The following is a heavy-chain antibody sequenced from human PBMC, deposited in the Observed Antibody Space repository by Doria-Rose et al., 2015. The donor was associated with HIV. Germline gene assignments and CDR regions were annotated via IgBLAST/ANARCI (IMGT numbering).Heavy chain of an antibody. V-gene: IGHV2-26*01. CDR2: MFSDDER. CDR3: ARIKSSRWYHKYYFDF. CDR1: GVSLSSPGMG. Sequence: QLPLKECGPVLVKPTATLTLTCTVSGVSLSSPGMGVSWIRQPPGNALVWPANMFSDDERSYKTSLKSRLTISRGTSKSQVVLTMTDMDPVDTATYYCARIKSSRWYHKYYFDFWGQGTLVIVSA. D-gene: IGHD6-13*01. J-gene: IGHJ4*02.